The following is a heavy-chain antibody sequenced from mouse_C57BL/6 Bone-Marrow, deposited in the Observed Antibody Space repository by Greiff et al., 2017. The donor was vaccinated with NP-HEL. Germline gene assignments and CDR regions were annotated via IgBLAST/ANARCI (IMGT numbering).Heavy chain of an antibody. V-gene: IGHV5-4*03. Sequence: DVKLVESGGGLVKPGGSLKLSCAATGFTFSSYAMSWVRQTPEKRLAWVATISDGGSYTYYPDNVKGRFPISRDNAKNHLYLQMSHLKSEDTAMYYCARLRRRGFAYWGQGTLVTVSA. CDR1: GFTFSSYA. CDR3: ARLRRRGFAY. D-gene: IGHD2-12*01. J-gene: IGHJ3*01. CDR2: ISDGGSYT.